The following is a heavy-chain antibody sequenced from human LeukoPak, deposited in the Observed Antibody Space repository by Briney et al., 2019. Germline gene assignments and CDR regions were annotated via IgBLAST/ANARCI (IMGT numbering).Heavy chain of an antibody. CDR2: INHSGST. D-gene: IGHD3-10*01. V-gene: IGHV4-34*01. CDR1: GGSISSYY. Sequence: SETLSLTCTVSGGSISSYYWSWIRQPPGKGLEWIGEINHSGSTNYNPSLKSRVTISVDTSKNQFSLKLSSVTAADTAVYYCASSVTMVRGVSAWFDPWGQGTLVTVSS. CDR3: ASSVTMVRGVSAWFDP. J-gene: IGHJ5*02.